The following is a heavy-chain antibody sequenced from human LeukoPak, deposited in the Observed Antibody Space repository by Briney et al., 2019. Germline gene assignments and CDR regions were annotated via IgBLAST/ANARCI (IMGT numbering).Heavy chain of an antibody. CDR2: INQSEST. Sequence: SETLSLTCAVYGGSFSGYYWSWIRQPQGMGWGWIGEINQSESTNYNPSPKSRVTISVDTSKNQFSLKLSSVTAADTAVYYCARVVVGATTDYWGQGTLVTVSS. D-gene: IGHD1-26*01. CDR3: ARVVVGATTDY. J-gene: IGHJ4*02. V-gene: IGHV4-34*01. CDR1: GGSFSGYY.